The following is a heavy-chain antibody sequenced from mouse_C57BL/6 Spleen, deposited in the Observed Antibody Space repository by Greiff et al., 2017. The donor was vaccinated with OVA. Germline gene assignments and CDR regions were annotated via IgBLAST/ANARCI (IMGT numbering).Heavy chain of an antibody. D-gene: IGHD3-2*02. V-gene: IGHV1-61*01. CDR1: GYTFTSYW. J-gene: IGHJ4*01. CDR2: IYPSDSET. Sequence: VKLQQPGAELVRPGSSVKLSCKASGYTFTSYWMDWVKQRPGQGLEWIGNIYPSDSETHYNQKFKDKATLTVDKSSSTAYMQLSSLTSEDSAVYYCARSVDSSGYVGAMDYWGQGTSVTVSS. CDR3: ARSVDSSGYVGAMDY.